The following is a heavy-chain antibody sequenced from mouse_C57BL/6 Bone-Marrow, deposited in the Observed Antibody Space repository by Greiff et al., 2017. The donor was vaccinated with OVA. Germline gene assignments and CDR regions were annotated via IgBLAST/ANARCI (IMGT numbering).Heavy chain of an antibody. D-gene: IGHD1-1*01. V-gene: IGHV3-8*01. CDR1: GYSITSDY. Sequence: VQLQQSGPGLAKPSQTLSLTCSVTGYSITSDYWNWIRKFPGNKLEYMGYISYSGSTYYNPSLKSRISITRDTSKNQYYLQLNSVTTEDTATYYCARTPYYGSVDWYFDVWGTGTTVTVSS. J-gene: IGHJ1*03. CDR3: ARTPYYGSVDWYFDV. CDR2: ISYSGST.